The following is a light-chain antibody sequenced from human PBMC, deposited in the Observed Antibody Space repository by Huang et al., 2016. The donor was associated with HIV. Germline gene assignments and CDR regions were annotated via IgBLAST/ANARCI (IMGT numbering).Light chain of an antibody. CDR3: QHSDNFRLT. CDR2: DAT. CDR1: QDISNL. Sequence: IQMTQSPSSLSASVGDRVTITCHASQDISNLLTWYQQKPGKAPKIMIYDATNLDTGVPSRFSGSGSGTDFTLTITSLQPEDMATYYCQHSDNFRLTFGEGTKVEIK. V-gene: IGKV1-33*01. J-gene: IGKJ4*01.